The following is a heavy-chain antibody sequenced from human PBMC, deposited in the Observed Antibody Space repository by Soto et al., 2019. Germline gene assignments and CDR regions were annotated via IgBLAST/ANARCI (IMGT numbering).Heavy chain of an antibody. V-gene: IGHV4-61*01. CDR3: ARDQYNCRSRSYYYVMEV. CDR2: IYYTGST. D-gene: IGHD1-20*01. Sequence: PSETLSLTCTVSGGSVSSESHYWSWIRQTPGKGLEWIGYIYYTGSTNYNPSLKGRVTMSVDTSRDQVSLRLRSVTRADTAVYYCARDQYNCRSRSYYYVMEVWGQGIKVIV. CDR1: GGSVSSESHY. J-gene: IGHJ6*02.